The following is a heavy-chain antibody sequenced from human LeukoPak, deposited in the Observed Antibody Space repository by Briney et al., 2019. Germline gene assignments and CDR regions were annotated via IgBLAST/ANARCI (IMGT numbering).Heavy chain of an antibody. Sequence: ASVKVSCKASGYTFTSYGISWVRQAAGQGLEWMGWISAYNGNTNYAQKLQGRVTMTTDTSTSTAYMELRSLRSDDTAVYYCARDCDFWSGYYPLYYYYGMDVWGQGTTVTVSS. J-gene: IGHJ6*02. D-gene: IGHD3-3*01. V-gene: IGHV1-18*01. CDR2: ISAYNGNT. CDR3: ARDCDFWSGYYPLYYYYGMDV. CDR1: GYTFTSYG.